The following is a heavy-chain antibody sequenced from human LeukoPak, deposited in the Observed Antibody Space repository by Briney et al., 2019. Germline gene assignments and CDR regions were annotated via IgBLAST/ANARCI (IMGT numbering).Heavy chain of an antibody. CDR3: AKDSRHNYDSGGYADAFDI. V-gene: IGHV3-9*01. D-gene: IGHD3-22*01. CDR2: IFAIVGYI. CDR1: GFTFYDNV. J-gene: IGHJ3*02. Sequence: RSLRLSSAAPGFTFYDNVMRWVRQAPGKGLEWVSGIFAIVGYIGYADYEKGRFTTSRDNAKNSLYLQMSSVRVEDSALYYCAKDSRHNYDSGGYADAFDIWGEGTMVTVSS.